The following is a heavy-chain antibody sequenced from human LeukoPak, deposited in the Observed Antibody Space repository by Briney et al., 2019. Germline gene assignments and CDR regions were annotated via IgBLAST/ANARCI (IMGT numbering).Heavy chain of an antibody. Sequence: SQTLSLTCTVSGVSISSGGYYWSWIRQHPGKGLEWIGYIYYSGSTYYNPSLKSRVTISVDTSKNQFSLILSSVTAADTAVYYCVRTSLRGYPLSDSWGQGTLVTVSS. V-gene: IGHV4-31*03. CDR3: VRTSLRGYPLSDS. J-gene: IGHJ4*02. D-gene: IGHD5-18*01. CDR2: IYYSGST. CDR1: GVSISSGGYY.